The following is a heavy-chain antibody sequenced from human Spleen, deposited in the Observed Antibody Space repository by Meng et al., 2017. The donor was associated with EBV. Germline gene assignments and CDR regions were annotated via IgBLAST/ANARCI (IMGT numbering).Heavy chain of an antibody. J-gene: IGHJ4*02. CDR3: ASESGRGYTPDY. CDR1: GGTFMSDA. CDR2: LIPMLGAP. V-gene: IGHV1-69*06. Sequence: VQLAERGAKVKKPGSSVKVSCKTSGGTFMSDAISRVRQAPGQGLEWMGGLIPMLGAPNYAQKFQDRVKIIADKTTSIHYMELSSLRSDDTAVYYCASESGRGYTPDYWGRGTLVTVSS. D-gene: IGHD3-10*01.